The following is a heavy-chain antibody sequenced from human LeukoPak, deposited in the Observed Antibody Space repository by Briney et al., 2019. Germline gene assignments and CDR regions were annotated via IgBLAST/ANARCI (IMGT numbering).Heavy chain of an antibody. J-gene: IGHJ6*03. CDR1: GFTFRSYA. Sequence: GGSLRLSCAASGFTFRSYAMSWVRQAPGKGLEWVSAISGSGGSTYYADSVKGRFTISRDNSKNTLYLQMNSLRVEDTAVYYCAKGGRGYSYGYGYYYYYYMDVWGKGTTVTVSS. CDR3: AKGGRGYSYGYGYYYYYYMDV. D-gene: IGHD5-18*01. V-gene: IGHV3-23*01. CDR2: ISGSGGST.